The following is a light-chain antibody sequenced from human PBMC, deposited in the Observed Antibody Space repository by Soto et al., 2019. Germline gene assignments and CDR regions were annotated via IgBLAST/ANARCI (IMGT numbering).Light chain of an antibody. J-gene: IGLJ2*01. CDR2: ANN. CDR3: AAWDDSLNGVL. Sequence: QSVLTQPPSTSGTPGQSVTMSCSGSSSNFGRHSVSWYQQLPGTAPSLLTYANNQRPSGVPDRFSGSKSGNSASLTISGLQSEDEGFYHCAAWDDSLNGVLFGGGTKLTVL. V-gene: IGLV1-44*01. CDR1: SSNFGRHS.